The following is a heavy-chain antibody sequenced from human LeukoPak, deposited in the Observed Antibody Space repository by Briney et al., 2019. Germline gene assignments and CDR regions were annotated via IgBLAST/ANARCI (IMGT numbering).Heavy chain of an antibody. CDR2: ISYDGSNK. J-gene: IGHJ4*02. D-gene: IGHD3-10*01. CDR1: GFTSSRFI. V-gene: IGHV3-30*03. Sequence: GGSLRLSCAASGFTSSRFIMNWVRQAPGKGLEWVAVISYDGSNKYYADSVKGRFTISRDNAKNSPYLQMNSLRAEDTALYYCARAHYGSGSYYFDYWGQGTLVTVSS. CDR3: ARAHYGSGSYYFDY.